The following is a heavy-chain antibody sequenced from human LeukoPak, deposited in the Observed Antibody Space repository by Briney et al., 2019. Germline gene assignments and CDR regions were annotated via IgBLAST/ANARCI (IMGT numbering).Heavy chain of an antibody. Sequence: GESLRLSCAASGFTFSDYSMNWVRQAPGKGLEWVSYIDGSGDTIYYADSVKGRFTISRDNAKNSLVLQMNSLRDEDTAVYYCSRRFDCWGQGTLVTVSS. V-gene: IGHV3-48*02. J-gene: IGHJ4*02. CDR2: IDGSGDTI. CDR3: SRRFDC. CDR1: GFTFSDYS.